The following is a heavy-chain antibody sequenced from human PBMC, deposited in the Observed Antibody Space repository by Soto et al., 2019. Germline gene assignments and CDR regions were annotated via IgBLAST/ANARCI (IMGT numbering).Heavy chain of an antibody. J-gene: IGHJ6*02. CDR2: ISYYG. D-gene: IGHD3-16*01. CDR1: GFTFSSYA. V-gene: IGHV3-30*04. Sequence: GGSLRLSCAASGFTFSSYAMHWVRQAPGKGLEWVAVISYYGDSVKGRFTISRDNSKSTLYLQMNSLRVEDTAVYYCAGEPKGGAYDMDVWGQGTTVTVSS. CDR3: AGEPKGGAYDMDV.